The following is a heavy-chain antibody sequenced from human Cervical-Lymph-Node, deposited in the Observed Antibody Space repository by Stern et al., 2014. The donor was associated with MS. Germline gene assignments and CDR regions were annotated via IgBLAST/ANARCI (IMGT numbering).Heavy chain of an antibody. Sequence: VQLVQSGAEVKEPGASVKVPCKASGYIFTDYWIHWVRQAPGQGPEWMGRMHPNSGATDYAQKFQGRVTMTRDTSVSTAYMELSRLTSDDTAVYYCVRDLRVADHWGPGTLVTVSS. CDR1: GYIFTDYW. CDR2: MHPNSGAT. D-gene: IGHD3-3*01. V-gene: IGHV1-2*06. CDR3: VRDLRVADH. J-gene: IGHJ4*02.